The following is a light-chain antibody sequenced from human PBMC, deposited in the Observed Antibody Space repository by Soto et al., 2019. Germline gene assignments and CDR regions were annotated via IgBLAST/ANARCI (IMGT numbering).Light chain of an antibody. CDR3: QQRYNWPPIT. V-gene: IGKV3-11*01. CDR2: DTS. Sequence: EVVLTQSPATLSLSPGETATLSCRASQTVIKYLAWFQQKPGQAPRLLISDTSNRASGIPARFSGSGSGTDFTLPISSLEPEDFAVYYCQQRYNWPPITFGQGTRLEI. J-gene: IGKJ5*01. CDR1: QTVIKY.